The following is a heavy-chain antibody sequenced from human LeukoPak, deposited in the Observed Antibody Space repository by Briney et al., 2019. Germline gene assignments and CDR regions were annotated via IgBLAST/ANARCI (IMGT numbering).Heavy chain of an antibody. CDR1: GFTFSDYA. V-gene: IGHV3-64*04. CDR2: ISGNGGST. Sequence: QAGGSLRLSCSTSGFTFSDYAMHWVRQAPGKGLEYLSSISGNGGSTYYADSVKGRFTISRDNSKNTLYLQMNSLRAEDTAVYYCAKDTGSVLWLSSGQGFDYWGQGTLVTVSS. D-gene: IGHD3-16*02. CDR3: AKDTGSVLWLSSGQGFDY. J-gene: IGHJ4*02.